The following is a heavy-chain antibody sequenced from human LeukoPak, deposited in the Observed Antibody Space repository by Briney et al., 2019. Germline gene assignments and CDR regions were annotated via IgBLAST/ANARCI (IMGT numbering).Heavy chain of an antibody. Sequence: GESLQISCKGSGCSFTSYWIGWVRQLPGKGLGWMGIIYPGDSDTRYSPSFQGQVTISADKSISTAYLQWSSLKASDTAMYYCARHLIQDDAFDIWGQGTMVTVSS. CDR3: ARHLIQDDAFDI. CDR1: GCSFTSYW. D-gene: IGHD2-8*01. V-gene: IGHV5-51*01. J-gene: IGHJ3*02. CDR2: IYPGDSDT.